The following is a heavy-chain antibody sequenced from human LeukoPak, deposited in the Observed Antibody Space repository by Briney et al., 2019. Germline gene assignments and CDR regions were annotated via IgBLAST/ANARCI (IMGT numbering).Heavy chain of an antibody. J-gene: IGHJ4*02. V-gene: IGHV3-23*01. CDR3: AKRGVVIRVILVGFHKAAYYFES. Sequence: GGSLRLSCAVSGITLSNYGMSWVRQAPGKGLEWVAGISDSGGSTNYADSVKGRSTISRDNPKNTLYLQMDSLRAEDTAVYFCAKRGVVIRVILVGFHKAAYYFESWGQGALVTVSS. CDR1: GITLSNYG. D-gene: IGHD3/OR15-3a*01. CDR2: ISDSGGST.